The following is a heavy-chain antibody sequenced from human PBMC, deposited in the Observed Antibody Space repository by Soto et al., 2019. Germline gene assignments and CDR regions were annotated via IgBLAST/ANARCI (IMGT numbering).Heavy chain of an antibody. V-gene: IGHV1-46*01. D-gene: IGHD1-1*01. CDR1: GYTFTSYY. CDR2: INPSGGST. CDR3: ATGTGERVNGRRFYFDC. J-gene: IGHJ4*02. Sequence: GASVKVSCKASGYTFTSYYMHWVRQAPGQGLEWMGIINPSGGSTSYAQKFQGRVTMTRDTSTGTVYMELSSLRSEDTAVYFCATGTGERVNGRRFYFDCWGQGTLVTVSS.